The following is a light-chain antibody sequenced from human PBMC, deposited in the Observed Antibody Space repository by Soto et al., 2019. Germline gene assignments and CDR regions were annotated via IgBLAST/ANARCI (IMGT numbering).Light chain of an antibody. V-gene: IGLV2-14*01. J-gene: IGLJ2*01. Sequence: QSALTQPASVSGSPGQSITISCTGTSSDVGGYNYVSWYQQHPGKAPKLMIYEVSNRPSGVSNRFSGSKSGNTASLTISGLQAEDEADYYCRSYTSSSTLGVVFGGGTKLTV. CDR2: EVS. CDR3: RSYTSSSTLGVV. CDR1: SSDVGGYNY.